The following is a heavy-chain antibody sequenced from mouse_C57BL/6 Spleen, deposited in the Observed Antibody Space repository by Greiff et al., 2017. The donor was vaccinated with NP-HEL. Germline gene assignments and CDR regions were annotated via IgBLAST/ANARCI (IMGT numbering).Heavy chain of an antibody. CDR2: ISDGGSYT. Sequence: EVKLVESGGGLVKPGGSLKLSCAASGFTFSSYAMSWVRQTPEKRLEWVATISDGGSYTYYPDNVKGRFTISRDNAKNNLYLQMSHLKSEDTAMYYCARGYDGYSYAMDDWGQGTSVTVSS. CDR1: GFTFSSYA. D-gene: IGHD2-3*01. V-gene: IGHV5-4*03. J-gene: IGHJ4*01. CDR3: ARGYDGYSYAMDD.